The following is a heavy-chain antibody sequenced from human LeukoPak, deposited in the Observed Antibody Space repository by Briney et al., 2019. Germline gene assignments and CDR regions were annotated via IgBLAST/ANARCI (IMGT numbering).Heavy chain of an antibody. CDR3: AKGRTLVGGSTRSYDY. CDR2: ISSSSSYI. D-gene: IGHD1-26*01. V-gene: IGHV3-21*04. CDR1: GFTFSNYN. Sequence: GGSLRLSCAASGFTFSNYNMNWVRQAPGKGLEWVSSISSSSSYIYYADSVKGRFTISRDNAKNSLYLQMHSLRVEDTAVYYCAKGRTLVGGSTRSYDYWGQGTLVTVSS. J-gene: IGHJ4*02.